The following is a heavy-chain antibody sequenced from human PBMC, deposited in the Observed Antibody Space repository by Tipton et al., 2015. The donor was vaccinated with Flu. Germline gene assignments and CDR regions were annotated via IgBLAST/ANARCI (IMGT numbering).Heavy chain of an antibody. CDR3: ARGREWLRLSKCYAFDI. CDR1: GGSFSGYY. CDR2: INHSGST. Sequence: GLVKPSETLSLTCAVYGGSFSGYYWSWIRQPPGKGLEWIGEINHSGSTNYNPSLKSRVTISVDTSKNQFSLKLSSVTAADTAVYYCARGREWLRLSKCYAFDIWGQGTMVTVSS. J-gene: IGHJ3*02. D-gene: IGHD5-12*01. V-gene: IGHV4-34*01.